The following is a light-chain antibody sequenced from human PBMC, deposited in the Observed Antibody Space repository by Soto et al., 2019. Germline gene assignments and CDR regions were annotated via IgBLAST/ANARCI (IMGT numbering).Light chain of an antibody. CDR3: QQYDSYPLT. V-gene: IGKV3-20*01. Sequence: EIVLTQSPATLSLSPGERATLSCRASQSVSSYLAWYQQRPGQAPRLLIYGASTRATGIPDRFSGSGSGTDFTLTISRLEPEDFAVYYCQQYDSYPLTFGGGTKVDIK. CDR1: QSVSSY. CDR2: GAS. J-gene: IGKJ4*01.